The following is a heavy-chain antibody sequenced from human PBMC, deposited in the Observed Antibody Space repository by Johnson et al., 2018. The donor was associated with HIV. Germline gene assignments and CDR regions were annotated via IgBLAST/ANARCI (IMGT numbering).Heavy chain of an antibody. V-gene: IGHV3-30*04. Sequence: QVQLVESGGGVVQPGRSLRLSCAASGFTFSSYAMHWVRQAPGKGLEWVAVISYDGSNKYYADSVKGRFTISRDNSKNTLYLQMNSLTAADTAVYYCAKDRGITIFGPVIWGEPPDALDIWGQGTMVTVSS. J-gene: IGHJ3*02. D-gene: IGHD3-3*01. CDR1: GFTFSSYA. CDR2: ISYDGSNK. CDR3: AKDRGITIFGPVIWGEPPDALDI.